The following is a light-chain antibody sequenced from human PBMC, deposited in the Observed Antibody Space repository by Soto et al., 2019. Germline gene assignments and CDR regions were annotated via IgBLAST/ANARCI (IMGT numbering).Light chain of an antibody. V-gene: IGKV1-16*02. CDR2: AAS. Sequence: DIQMTQSPSSLSASVGDRVTITCRASQGISNYLAWFQQKPGKAPKSLIYAASNLQSGVPSKFSGSGSGTQCALTISSLQPEDFAAYYCQQCKSYPYTFGQGTKLEIK. J-gene: IGKJ2*01. CDR3: QQCKSYPYT. CDR1: QGISNY.